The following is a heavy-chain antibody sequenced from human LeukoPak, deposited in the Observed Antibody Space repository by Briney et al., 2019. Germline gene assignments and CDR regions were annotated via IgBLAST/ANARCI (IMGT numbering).Heavy chain of an antibody. J-gene: IGHJ4*02. CDR2: IYTSGST. D-gene: IGHD3-3*01. CDR1: GGSISSYY. Sequence: PSETLSLTCTVSGGSISSYYWSWIRPPAGKGLEWIGRIYTSGSTNYNPSLKSRVTMSVDTSKNQFSLKLSSVTAADTAVYYCARGGGYDFWSGYLSLFDYWGQGTLVTVSS. CDR3: ARGGGYDFWSGYLSLFDY. V-gene: IGHV4-4*07.